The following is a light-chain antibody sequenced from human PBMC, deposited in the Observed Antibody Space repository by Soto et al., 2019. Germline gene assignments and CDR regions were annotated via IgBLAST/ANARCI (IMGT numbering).Light chain of an antibody. V-gene: IGKV1-9*01. CDR3: QKLDSYPFT. CDR1: QGISRY. Sequence: IQLPQSPSFLSASVGGRVTLTCSASQGISRYLAWYQQKPGKAPNLLIYAASTLQSGVQSRFSGSGSVTEFTLTIRSLQPEDFANYYCQKLDSYPFTFGPGTKVDIK. CDR2: AAS. J-gene: IGKJ3*01.